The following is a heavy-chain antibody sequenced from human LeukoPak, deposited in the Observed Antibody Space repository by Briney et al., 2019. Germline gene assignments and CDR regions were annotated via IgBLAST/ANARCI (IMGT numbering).Heavy chain of an antibody. CDR3: AKDRLHCSSTSCYLDY. CDR2: IRYDGSNK. CDR1: GFTFSSYG. Sequence: PGGSLRPSCAASGFTFSSYGMHWVRQAPGKGLEWVAFIRYDGSNKYYADSVKGRFTISRDNSKNTLYLQMNSLRAEDTAVYYCAKDRLHCSSTSCYLDYWGQGTLVTVSS. D-gene: IGHD2-2*01. J-gene: IGHJ4*02. V-gene: IGHV3-30*02.